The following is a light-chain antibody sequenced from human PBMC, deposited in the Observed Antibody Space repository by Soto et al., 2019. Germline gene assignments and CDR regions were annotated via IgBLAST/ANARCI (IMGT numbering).Light chain of an antibody. CDR2: AAS. J-gene: IGKJ4*01. CDR3: QQLESYPST. CDR1: QGSSNF. V-gene: IGKV1-9*01. Sequence: DIRMTQSLSSLSASVGDRVAVTCRASQGSSNFLAWYQQKPGKAPKLLIYAASTLPSGVPSRFSGSGSGTEFTLTISSLQPGDFATYYCQQLESYPSTVGGGTKVDIK.